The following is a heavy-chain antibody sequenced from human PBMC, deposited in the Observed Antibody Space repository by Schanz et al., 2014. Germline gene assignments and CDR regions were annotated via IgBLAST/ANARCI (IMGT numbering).Heavy chain of an antibody. CDR1: GFTVSSDH. J-gene: IGHJ4*01. Sequence: EVQLVESGGGFVQPGGSLGLSCVVSGFTVSSDHMSWVRQAPGKGLEWVSALSGSGGSTYYADSVKGRFTISRDNSKNTLCLQMNSLRAEDTAVYYCAREQIMAAAGLVDYWGHGTLVTVSS. D-gene: IGHD6-13*01. V-gene: IGHV3-23*04. CDR2: LSGSGGST. CDR3: AREQIMAAAGLVDY.